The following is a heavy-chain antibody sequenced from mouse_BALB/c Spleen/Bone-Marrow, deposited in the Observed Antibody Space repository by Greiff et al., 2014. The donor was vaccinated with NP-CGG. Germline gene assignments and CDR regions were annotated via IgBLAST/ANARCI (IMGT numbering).Heavy chain of an antibody. V-gene: IGHV1-7*01. J-gene: IGHJ4*01. Sequence: VQLQQSGAELAKPGASVKMSCKASDYTFTSYWMHWVKQRPGQGLEWIGFINPSTGYTDYNQKFKDKATLTADKSSSTAYMQLSSLTSEDSAVYYCARGVNYYAMDDWGQGTSVTVSS. CDR1: DYTFTSYW. CDR3: ARGVNYYAMDD. CDR2: INPSTGYT.